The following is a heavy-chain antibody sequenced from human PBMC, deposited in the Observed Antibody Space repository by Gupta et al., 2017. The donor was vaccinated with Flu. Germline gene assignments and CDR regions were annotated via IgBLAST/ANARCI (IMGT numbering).Heavy chain of an antibody. CDR3: AKAAGRTVPDY. CDR1: GFTFSSYD. CDR2: ISGGGSNK. D-gene: IGHD3-10*01. V-gene: IGHV3-23*01. Sequence: EVQLLESGGGLVQPGGSLRLSCAASGFTFSSYDMSWVRQAPGKGLEWVSAISGGGSNKYYADSVKGRFTISRDNSKNTLYLQMDSLRAEDTAVYYCAKAAGRTVPDYWGQGTLVTVSS. J-gene: IGHJ4*02.